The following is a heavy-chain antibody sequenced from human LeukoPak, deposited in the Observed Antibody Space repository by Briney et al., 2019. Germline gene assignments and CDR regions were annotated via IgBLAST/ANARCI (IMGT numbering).Heavy chain of an antibody. J-gene: IGHJ4*02. D-gene: IGHD1-26*01. CDR3: ATLSGSYLYIYDY. CDR1: KDTFDNYW. CDR2: IYPGDSDT. Sequence: GESLKISCNGSKDTFDNYWIGWVRQMPGKGLEWMGIIYPGDSDTRYSPSFQGQVTISADKSISTAYLQWSSLKASDTAMYYCATLSGSYLYIYDYWGQGTLVTVSS. V-gene: IGHV5-51*01.